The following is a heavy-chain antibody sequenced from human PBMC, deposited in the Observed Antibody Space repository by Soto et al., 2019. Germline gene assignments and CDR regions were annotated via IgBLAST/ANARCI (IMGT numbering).Heavy chain of an antibody. J-gene: IGHJ3*02. CDR1: GFTFSSYE. D-gene: IGHD3-3*01. Sequence: HPGGSLRLSCAASGFTFSSYEMNWVRQAPGKGLEWVSYISSSGSTIYYSDSVKGRFTISRDNAKNSLYLQMNSLRAEDTAVYYCARARQRDFWSGYYGHDAFDIWGQGTMVTVSS. CDR2: ISSSGSTI. V-gene: IGHV3-48*03. CDR3: ARARQRDFWSGYYGHDAFDI.